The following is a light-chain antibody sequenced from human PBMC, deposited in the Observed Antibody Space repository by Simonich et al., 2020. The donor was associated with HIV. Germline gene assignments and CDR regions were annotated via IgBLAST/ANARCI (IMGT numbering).Light chain of an antibody. CDR1: QGISNS. J-gene: IGKJ2*01. Sequence: IPLAQSPSSLSASVGDRVTITCRARQGISNSLAWYQQKPGKAPKLLLYAASRLESVCPSRFSGSGSGTDYTLTISSLQPEDFATDYCQQSYSTPYTCGQGTKLEIK. V-gene: IGKV1-NL1*01. CDR3: QQSYSTPYT. CDR2: AAS.